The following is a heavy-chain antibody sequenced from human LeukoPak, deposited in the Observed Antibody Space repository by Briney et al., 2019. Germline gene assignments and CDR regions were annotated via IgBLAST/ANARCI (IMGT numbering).Heavy chain of an antibody. CDR3: VRYCSSTTCYTRAVDY. CDR1: GYSITSGYN. D-gene: IGHD2-2*02. J-gene: IGHJ4*02. V-gene: IGHV4-38-2*02. Sequence: KASETLSLTGTVSGYSITSGYNWAWIRQPPGKVLEWIGSIYHSGSAYYNPSLKSRVTISVDTSKNQFSLKLSSVTAADTAVYYCVRYCSSTTCYTRAVDYWGQGTLVTVSS. CDR2: IYHSGSA.